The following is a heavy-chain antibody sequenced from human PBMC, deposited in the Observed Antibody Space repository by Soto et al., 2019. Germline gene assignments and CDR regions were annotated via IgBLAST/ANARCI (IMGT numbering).Heavy chain of an antibody. D-gene: IGHD6-6*01. CDR1: GFTFGDYA. J-gene: IGHJ4*02. V-gene: IGHV3-49*03. Sequence: GGSLRLSCTASGFTFGDYAMSWFRQAPGKGLEWVGFIRSKAYGGTTEYAASVKGRFTISRDDSKSIAYLQMNSLKTEDTAVYYCTTPDFIAARPYYFDYWGQGTLVTVSS. CDR3: TTPDFIAARPYYFDY. CDR2: IRSKAYGGTT.